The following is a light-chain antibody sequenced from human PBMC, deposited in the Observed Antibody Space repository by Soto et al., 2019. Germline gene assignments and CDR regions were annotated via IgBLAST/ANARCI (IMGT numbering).Light chain of an antibody. V-gene: IGKV1-39*01. Sequence: DIQMTQSPSSLSASVGDRVTITCRASQSISSYLNWYQQKPGKAPKLLIYAASSLQSGVPSKFSGSGSGIDFTLTICSLQPDDFATYDCQQSYSTPPTFGQGTKVEIK. CDR3: QQSYSTPPT. J-gene: IGKJ1*01. CDR1: QSISSY. CDR2: AAS.